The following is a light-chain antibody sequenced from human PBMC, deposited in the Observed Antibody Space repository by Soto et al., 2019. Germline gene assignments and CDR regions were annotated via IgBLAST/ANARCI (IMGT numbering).Light chain of an antibody. V-gene: IGLV2-14*01. J-gene: IGLJ2*01. CDR3: SSYTSSSTLVV. CDR2: DVS. CDR1: SSDVGGYKY. Sequence: QSALTQPASVSGSPGQSITISCTGTSSDVGGYKYVSWYQQHPGKAPKLMIYDVSNRPSGVSNRFSGSKSGNKASLTISGLQAEDEADYYCSSYTSSSTLVVFGGGTKLTVL.